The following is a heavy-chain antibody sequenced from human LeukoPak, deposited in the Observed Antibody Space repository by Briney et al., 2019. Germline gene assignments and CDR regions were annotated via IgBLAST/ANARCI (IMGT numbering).Heavy chain of an antibody. CDR3: ATTRVCGGVLLRPSCLYFED. V-gene: IGHV3-23*01. D-gene: IGHD3-10*01. CDR1: GFTFNNYV. CDR2: IDYSGGAT. J-gene: IGHJ4*02. Sequence: GGSLRLSCAASGFTFNNYVMSWVRQAPGKGLEWVSGIDYSGGATNYADSVQGRFTVSRDNSKNTLYLQMINLRAEDTAVYYCATTRVCGGVLLRPSCLYFEDWGQGALVTVSS.